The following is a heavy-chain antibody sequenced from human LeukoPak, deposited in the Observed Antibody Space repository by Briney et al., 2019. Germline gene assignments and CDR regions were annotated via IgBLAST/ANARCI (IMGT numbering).Heavy chain of an antibody. D-gene: IGHD2-2*02. Sequence: SETLSLTCAVHGGSFSGYYWSWIRQPPGKGLEWIGEINHSGSTNYNPSLKSRVTISVDTSKNQFSLKLSSVTAADTAVYYCARIDVVVVPAAIHGGPHAFDIWGQGTMVTVSS. J-gene: IGHJ3*02. V-gene: IGHV4-34*01. CDR3: ARIDVVVVPAAIHGGPHAFDI. CDR1: GGSFSGYY. CDR2: INHSGST.